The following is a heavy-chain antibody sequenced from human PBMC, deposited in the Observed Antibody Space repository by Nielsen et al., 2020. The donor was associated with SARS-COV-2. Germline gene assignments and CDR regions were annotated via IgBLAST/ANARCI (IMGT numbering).Heavy chain of an antibody. CDR1: GFTFSAYW. CDR3: AKHEGED. J-gene: IGHJ4*02. Sequence: GGSLRLSCVASGFTFSAYWMNWVRQAPGKGLEWVSAISESGGATYYTDSVKGRFTISRDNSRNTLYLEMNSLRADDTAVYYCAKHEGEDWGQGTLVTVSS. CDR2: ISESGGAT. V-gene: IGHV3-23*01. D-gene: IGHD3-10*01.